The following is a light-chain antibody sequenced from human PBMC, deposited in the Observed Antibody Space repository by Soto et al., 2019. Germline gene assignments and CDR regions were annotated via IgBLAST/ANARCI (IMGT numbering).Light chain of an antibody. CDR3: SSYTSTSRYV. CDR2: EVT. V-gene: IGLV2-18*02. CDR1: SSDVGKYDR. J-gene: IGLJ1*01. Sequence: QSALTQPPSVSGSPGQSVTISCTGTSSDVGKYDRVSWYQQPPGTAPKLIIYEVTNRPSGVPARFSGSKSGNTASLTISRLQAEDEADYYCSSYTSTSRYVFGAGTMAPS.